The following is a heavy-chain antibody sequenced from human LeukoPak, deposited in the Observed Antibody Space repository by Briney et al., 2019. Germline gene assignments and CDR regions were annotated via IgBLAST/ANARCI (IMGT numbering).Heavy chain of an antibody. CDR2: IWYDGSNK. Sequence: PGGSLRLSCAASGFTFSSYGMHWVRQAPGRGLEWVAVIWYDGSNKYYADSVKGRFTIFRDNSKNTLYLQMNSLRAEDTAVYYCAPQQLPYYYGMDVWGQGTTVTVSS. CDR3: APQQLPYYYGMDV. D-gene: IGHD6-13*01. CDR1: GFTFSSYG. V-gene: IGHV3-33*01. J-gene: IGHJ6*02.